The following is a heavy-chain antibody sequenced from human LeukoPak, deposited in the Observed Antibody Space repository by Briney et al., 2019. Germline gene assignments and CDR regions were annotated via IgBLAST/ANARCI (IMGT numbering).Heavy chain of an antibody. CDR1: GDSVSSNSAA. Sequence: SQTLSLTCAISGDSVSSNSAAWNWIRQSPSRGLEWLGRTYYRSKWYNDYAVSVKSRITINPDTSKNQFSLQLNSVTPEDTAVYYCARAGYCSSTSCPGDYWYFDLWGRGTLATVSS. V-gene: IGHV6-1*01. CDR2: TYYRSKWYN. CDR3: ARAGYCSSTSCPGDYWYFDL. D-gene: IGHD2-2*01. J-gene: IGHJ2*01.